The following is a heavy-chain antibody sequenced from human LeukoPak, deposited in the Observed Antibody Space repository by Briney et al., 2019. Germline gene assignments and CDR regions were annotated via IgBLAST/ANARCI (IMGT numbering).Heavy chain of an antibody. J-gene: IGHJ4*02. CDR3: ARDSGSYYFDY. V-gene: IGHV1-18*01. CDR1: GYTFTTYG. CDR2: ISAHNGNT. Sequence: ASVKVSCKASGYTFTTYGISWVRQAPGQGLEWMGWISAHNGNTNYAQKLQGRVTMTTDTSTSTAYMEVRSLRSDDTAVYYCARDSGSYYFDYWGQGTLVTVSS. D-gene: IGHD1-26*01.